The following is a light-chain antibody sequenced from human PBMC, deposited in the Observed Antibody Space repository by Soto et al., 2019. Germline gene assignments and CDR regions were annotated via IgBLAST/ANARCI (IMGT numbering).Light chain of an antibody. V-gene: IGLV2-14*01. CDR1: SSDVGNYKY. CDR3: ISYKTDDTFL. CDR2: EVS. J-gene: IGLJ1*01. Sequence: QSALTQPASVSGSPGQSITISCTGTSSDVGNYKYVSWYQQHPGKAPKLMIYEVSNRPSGVSNRFSGSKSGNTASLTISGLQAEDEAEYFCISYKTDDTFLFGTGTKLTVL.